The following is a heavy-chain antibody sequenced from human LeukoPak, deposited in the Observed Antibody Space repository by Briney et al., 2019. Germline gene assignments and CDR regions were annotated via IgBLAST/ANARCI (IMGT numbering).Heavy chain of an antibody. Sequence: PGGSLRLSCAASGFTFRSYGMHWVRQAPGKGLEWVAFIRYDGSNKYYADSVKGRFTISRDNSKNTLYLQMNSLRAEDTAVYYCAKDLGTGPYYFDYWGQGTLVTVSS. CDR2: IRYDGSNK. J-gene: IGHJ4*02. V-gene: IGHV3-30*02. CDR3: AKDLGTGPYYFDY. D-gene: IGHD1-1*01. CDR1: GFTFRSYG.